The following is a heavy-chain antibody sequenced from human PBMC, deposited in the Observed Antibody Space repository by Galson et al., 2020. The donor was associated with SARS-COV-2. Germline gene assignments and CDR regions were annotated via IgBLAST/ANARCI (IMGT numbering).Heavy chain of an antibody. Sequence: ASVKVSCKASGCTFSSYAISWVRQAPGQGLEWMGRIIPIFGTANYAQKFQGRVTITADKSTSTAYMELSSLRSEDTAVYYCARARRPNPIWYFDLWGRGTLVTVSS. CDR3: ARARRPNPIWYFDL. CDR2: IIPIFGTA. CDR1: GCTFSSYA. V-gene: IGHV1-69*06. D-gene: IGHD2-8*01. J-gene: IGHJ2*01.